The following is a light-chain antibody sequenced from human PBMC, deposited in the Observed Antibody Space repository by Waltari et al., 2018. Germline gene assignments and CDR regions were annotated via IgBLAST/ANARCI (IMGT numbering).Light chain of an antibody. J-gene: IGLJ3*02. CDR3: NSRDSRGKHWV. V-gene: IGLV3-19*01. CDR2: GKN. Sequence: YQQKPGQAPVRVIYGKNNRPSGIPDRFSGSSSGNTASLAITGAQAEDEAEYYCNSRDSRGKHWVFGGGTKLTVL.